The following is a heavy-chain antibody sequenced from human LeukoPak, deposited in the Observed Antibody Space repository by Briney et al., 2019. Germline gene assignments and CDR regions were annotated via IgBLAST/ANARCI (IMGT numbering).Heavy chain of an antibody. D-gene: IGHD4-17*01. CDR1: GGSISSGCYY. CDR3: ARDGLDDYGDYC. J-gene: IGHJ4*02. CDR2: IYTSGST. Sequence: SQTLSLTCTVSGGSISSGCYYWSWIRQPAGKGLEWIGRIYTSGSTNYNPSLKSRVTISVDTSKNQFSLKLSSVTAADTAVYYCARDGLDDYGDYCWGQGTLVTVSS. V-gene: IGHV4-61*02.